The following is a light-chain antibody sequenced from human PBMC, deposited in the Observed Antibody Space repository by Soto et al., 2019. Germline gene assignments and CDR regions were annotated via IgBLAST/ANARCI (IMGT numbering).Light chain of an antibody. CDR1: QSISGW. CDR3: QQYSSSSWA. CDR2: KTS. J-gene: IGKJ1*01. Sequence: DIQMTQSPSTLSACVGDRVTITCRASQSISGWLAWYQQKPGKAPKLLIYKTSSLESGVPSRFSGSGSGTEFTLTISSLQPDDFASYYCQQYSSSSWAFGQGTKVEIK. V-gene: IGKV1-5*03.